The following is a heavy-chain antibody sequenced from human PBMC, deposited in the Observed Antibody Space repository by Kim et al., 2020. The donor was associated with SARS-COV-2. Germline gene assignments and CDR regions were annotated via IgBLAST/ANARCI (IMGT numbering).Heavy chain of an antibody. V-gene: IGHV4-34*01. Sequence: SETLSLTCAVYDGSFSGYYWSWIRQPPGKWLEWIGEINHSGSTNYNPSLKSRVTISVDTSKNQFSLKPSSVTAAYTAVYYCASMAEGFNVFHYYMDAWG. CDR3: ASMAEGFNVFHYYMDA. D-gene: IGHD3-16*01. CDR2: INHSGST. CDR1: DGSFSGYY. J-gene: IGHJ6*03.